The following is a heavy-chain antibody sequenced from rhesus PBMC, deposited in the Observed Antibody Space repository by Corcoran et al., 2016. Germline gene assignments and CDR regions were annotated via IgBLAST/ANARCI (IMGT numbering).Heavy chain of an antibody. Sequence: QLQLQESGPGLVKPSETLSVTCAVSGGSISSSYWSWIRQAPGKGLEWIGYIYGSGSSTNYNPSLKSRVTLSVDTSKNQLSLKLSSVTNADTAVYYCARVYSSWSGEDYWGQGVLVTVSS. CDR2: IYGSGSST. CDR1: GGSISSSY. CDR3: ARVYSSWSGEDY. J-gene: IGHJ4*01. V-gene: IGHV4-169*01. D-gene: IGHD6-13*01.